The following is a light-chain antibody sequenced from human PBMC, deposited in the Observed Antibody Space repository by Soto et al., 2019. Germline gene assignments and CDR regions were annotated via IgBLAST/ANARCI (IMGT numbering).Light chain of an antibody. CDR3: SSYAGGIKWV. Sequence: QSALTQPPSASGSPGQSVTISCNGTSSDVGGYNFVSWYQQHPGKAPKFMIYEVTKRPSGVPDRFSGSKSGNTASLTVSGLQAEDEAEYYCSSYAGGIKWVFGGGTKVTVL. CDR1: SSDVGGYNF. CDR2: EVT. V-gene: IGLV2-8*01. J-gene: IGLJ3*02.